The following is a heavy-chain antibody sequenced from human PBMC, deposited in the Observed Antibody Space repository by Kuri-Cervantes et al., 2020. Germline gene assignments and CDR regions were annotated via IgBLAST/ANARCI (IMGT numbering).Heavy chain of an antibody. J-gene: IGHJ2*01. V-gene: IGHV3-11*04. Sequence: GGSLRLSCAASGFTFSDYYMSWIRQAPGKGLEWVSYSSSSGSTIYYADSVKGRFTTSRDNAKSSLYLQMNSLRAEATAVYYFARGGINDYGDGGYFDLWGRGTLVTVSS. CDR1: GFTFSDYY. D-gene: IGHD4-17*01. CDR3: ARGGINDYGDGGYFDL. CDR2: SSSSGSTI.